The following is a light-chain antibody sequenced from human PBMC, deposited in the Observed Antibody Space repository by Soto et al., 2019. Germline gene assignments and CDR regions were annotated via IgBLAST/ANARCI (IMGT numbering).Light chain of an antibody. CDR1: QSVSSSY. V-gene: IGKV3-20*01. CDR3: QQYGSSPPTT. J-gene: IGKJ1*01. Sequence: EIVLTQSPGTLSLSPGERATLSCRASQSVSSSYLAWYQQKPGQAPRLLIYGASSRATGIPDRFSGSGSGTDFTLTISRLEPEDFAVCYCQQYGSSPPTTFGQGTKVDIK. CDR2: GAS.